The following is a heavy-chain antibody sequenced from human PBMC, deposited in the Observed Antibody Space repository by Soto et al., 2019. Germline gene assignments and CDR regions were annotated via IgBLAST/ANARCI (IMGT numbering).Heavy chain of an antibody. CDR3: ARHEQFYYYYYGMDV. CDR2: INPGDSDI. CDR1: GYSFTTYW. Sequence: SLKISCKASGYSFTTYWIAWVRQMPGKGLEWMGIINPGDSDIRYSPSFQGQVTISADNSISTAYLQWSSLKASDTAMYYCARHEQFYYYYYGMDVWGQGTAVTVPS. J-gene: IGHJ6*02. V-gene: IGHV5-51*01. D-gene: IGHD4-4*01.